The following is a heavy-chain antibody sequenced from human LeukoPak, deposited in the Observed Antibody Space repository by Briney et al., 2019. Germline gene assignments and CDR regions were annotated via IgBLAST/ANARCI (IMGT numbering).Heavy chain of an antibody. J-gene: IGHJ6*03. CDR2: IYYSGST. CDR1: GGSISSSSYY. V-gene: IGHV4-39*01. CDR3: ARVSIRGMDWRLTQRRYYYYMDV. Sequence: SETLSLTCTVSGGSISSSSYYWGWIRQPPGKGLEWIGSIYYSGSTYYHPSLKSRVTISVDTAKNQFSLKLSSVTAADTAVYYCARVSIRGMDWRLTQRRYYYYMDVWGKGTTVTVSS. D-gene: IGHD2-15*01.